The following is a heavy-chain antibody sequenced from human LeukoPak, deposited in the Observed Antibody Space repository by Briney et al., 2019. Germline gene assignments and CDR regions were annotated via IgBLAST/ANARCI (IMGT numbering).Heavy chain of an antibody. Sequence: PSQSLSLTCTVSGGSISSGSYYWSWIRQPAGKGLEWIGRIYTSGSTNYNPSLKSRVTISVDTSKNQFSLKLSSVTAADTAVYYCARDGGEWELLDYWGQGTLVTVSS. J-gene: IGHJ4*02. CDR1: GGSISSGSYY. D-gene: IGHD1-26*01. V-gene: IGHV4-61*02. CDR2: IYTSGST. CDR3: ARDGGEWELLDY.